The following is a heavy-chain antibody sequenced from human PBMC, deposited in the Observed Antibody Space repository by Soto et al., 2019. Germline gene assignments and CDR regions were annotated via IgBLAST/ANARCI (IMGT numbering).Heavy chain of an antibody. CDR2: IYPGDSNT. Sequence: GESLKISCKGSEYSFTSYWLAWVRQMPGKGLEWMGIIYPGDSNTRYSPSFQGQVTISADKSISTAYLQWSSLKASDTAIYYCARNYYGSGTYSAFNIWGQGTMVTVSS. J-gene: IGHJ3*02. D-gene: IGHD3-10*01. CDR1: EYSFTSYW. CDR3: ARNYYGSGTYSAFNI. V-gene: IGHV5-51*01.